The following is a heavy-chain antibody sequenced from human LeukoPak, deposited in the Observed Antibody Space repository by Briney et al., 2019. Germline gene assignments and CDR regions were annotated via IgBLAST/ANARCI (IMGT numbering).Heavy chain of an antibody. J-gene: IGHJ5*01. V-gene: IGHV3-30*02. Sequence: GGSLRLSCAASGFTFSSSDMHWVRQAPGKGLEWVAFIRYDGNNKYYADSVKGRLTITRDNSKNTLYLQMRAADTAVYYCAKGYRNHLLILLDSWGQGTLVTVSS. CDR3: AKGYRNHLLILLDS. CDR1: GFTFSSSD. CDR2: IRYDGNNK. D-gene: IGHD3-16*01.